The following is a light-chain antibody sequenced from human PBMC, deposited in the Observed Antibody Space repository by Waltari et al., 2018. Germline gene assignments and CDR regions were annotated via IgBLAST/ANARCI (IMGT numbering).Light chain of an antibody. CDR2: DAS. V-gene: IGKV3-15*01. CDR1: QSVSIN. J-gene: IGKJ2*01. Sequence: EIVMTQSPGTLSVSQGERDSLSCRASQSVSINLSWYQQKPGQAPRLLIHDASTRATGVPARFSGSGSGTEFTLTISSLQSEDFAVYYCQQYNDWPPGYTFGQGTKLEI. CDR3: QQYNDWPPGYT.